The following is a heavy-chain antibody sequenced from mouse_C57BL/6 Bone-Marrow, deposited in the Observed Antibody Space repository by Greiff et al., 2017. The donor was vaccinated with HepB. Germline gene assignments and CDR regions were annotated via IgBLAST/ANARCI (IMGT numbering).Heavy chain of an antibody. Sequence: EVQLVESGGGLVQPKGSLKLSCAASGFSFNTYAMNWVRQAPGKGLEWVARIRSKSNNYATYYADSVKDRFTISRDDSESMLYLQMNNLKTEDTAMYYCVRLYSNYADYYAMDYWGQGTSVTVSS. CDR3: VRLYSNYADYYAMDY. V-gene: IGHV10-1*01. D-gene: IGHD2-5*01. J-gene: IGHJ4*01. CDR1: GFSFNTYA. CDR2: IRSKSNNYAT.